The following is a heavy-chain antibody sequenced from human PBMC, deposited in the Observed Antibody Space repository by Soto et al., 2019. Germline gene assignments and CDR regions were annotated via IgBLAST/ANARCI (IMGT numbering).Heavy chain of an antibody. CDR2: IYYSGST. CDR1: GGSISSYY. CDR3: ARAVLCSSGWYPYFDY. J-gene: IGHJ4*02. V-gene: IGHV4-59*01. Sequence: KLPETLSLTCTVSGGSISSYYWSWIRQPPGKGLEWIGYIYYSGSTNYNPSLKSRVTISVDTSKNQFSLKLSSVTAADTAVYYCARAVLCSSGWYPYFDYWGQGTLVTVSS. D-gene: IGHD6-19*01.